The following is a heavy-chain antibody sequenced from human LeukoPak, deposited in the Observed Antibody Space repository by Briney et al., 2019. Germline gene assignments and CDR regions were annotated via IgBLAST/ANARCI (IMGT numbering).Heavy chain of an antibody. CDR1: GYTFTCYY. V-gene: IGHV1-2*02. CDR3: ARGPAPQDAFDI. CDR2: INPNSGGT. Sequence: ASVKVSCKASGYTFTCYYMHWVRQAPGQGLEWMGWINPNSGGTNYAQKFQGRVTMTRDTSISTAYMELSRLRSDDTAVYYCARGPAPQDAFDIWGQGTMVTVSS. J-gene: IGHJ3*02.